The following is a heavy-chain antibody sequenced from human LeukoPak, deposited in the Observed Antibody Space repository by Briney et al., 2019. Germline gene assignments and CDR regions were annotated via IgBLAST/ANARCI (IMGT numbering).Heavy chain of an antibody. J-gene: IGHJ3*02. CDR1: GVTFSSYW. CDR3: AGEETDYDILTGYYNAAFDI. D-gene: IGHD3-9*01. CDR2: IKQGGSEK. V-gene: IGHV3-7*03. Sequence: PGGSLRLSCAASGVTFSSYWMSWVRQAPGKGLEWVANIKQGGSEKYYVDSVKGRLPISRDNANNSLHLQLNSLRAEDTAVYYCAGEETDYDILTGYYNAAFDIWGQGTMVTVSS.